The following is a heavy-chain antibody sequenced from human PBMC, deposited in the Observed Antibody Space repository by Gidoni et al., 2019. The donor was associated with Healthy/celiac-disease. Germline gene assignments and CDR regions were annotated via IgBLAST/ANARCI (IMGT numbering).Heavy chain of an antibody. Sequence: QVQLHDLGPGPVKPSDTLSLTCAVPGYSISSGYYWGWIRQPTGKGLEWIGSIYHSGSTYDDPSLKRLITISLDTSKTQFSLKLSSVAAADAAVYCCARVIVGALYFDYWGQGILVTVSS. CDR3: ARVIVGALYFDY. D-gene: IGHD1-26*01. V-gene: IGHV4-38-2*01. CDR1: GYSISSGYY. J-gene: IGHJ4*02. CDR2: IYHSGST.